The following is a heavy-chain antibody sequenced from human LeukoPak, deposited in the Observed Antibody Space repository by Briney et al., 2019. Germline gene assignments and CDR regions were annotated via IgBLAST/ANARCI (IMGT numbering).Heavy chain of an antibody. V-gene: IGHV3-30*03. D-gene: IGHD5-18*01. CDR3: AGGGYTYGLY. CDR2: ISYDGSNK. CDR1: GFTFRTYG. J-gene: IGHJ4*02. Sequence: PGRSLRLSCAASGFTFRTYGMYWVRQAPGKGLEWVAVISYDGSNKYYADSVKRRFTISRDNTKNTLHLQMNSLRAEDTAVYYCAGGGYTYGLYWGQGDLVTVSS.